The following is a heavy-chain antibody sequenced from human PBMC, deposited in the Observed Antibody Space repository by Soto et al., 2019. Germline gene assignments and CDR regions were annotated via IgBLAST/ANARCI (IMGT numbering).Heavy chain of an antibody. CDR2: INHSGST. CDR3: ASHPRQQPNGIFFY. D-gene: IGHD3-3*02. V-gene: IGHV4-34*01. J-gene: IGHJ4*02. Sequence: SETLSLTCAVYGGSFSGYYWSWIRQPPGKGLEWIGEINHSGSTNYNPSLKSRVTISVDTSKNQFSLKLSSVTAADTAVYYCASHPRQQPNGIFFYWGQGTLVTVSS. CDR1: GGSFSGYY.